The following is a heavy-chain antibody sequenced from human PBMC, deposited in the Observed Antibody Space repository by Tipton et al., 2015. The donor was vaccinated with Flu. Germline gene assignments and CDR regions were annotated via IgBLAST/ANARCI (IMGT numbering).Heavy chain of an antibody. J-gene: IGHJ4*02. V-gene: IGHV4-31*03. Sequence: TLSLTCTVSGGSISSGGYYWSWIRQHPGKGLEWIGYIYYSGSTYYNPSLKSRVTISIDTSKNQSSLKLSSVTAADTAVYYCARALQNYFDYWGQGTLVIVSS. CDR2: IYYSGST. CDR3: ARALQNYFDY. CDR1: GGSISSGGYY.